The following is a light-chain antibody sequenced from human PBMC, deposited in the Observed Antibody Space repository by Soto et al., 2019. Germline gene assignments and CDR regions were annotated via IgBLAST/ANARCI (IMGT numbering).Light chain of an antibody. CDR1: QSIHNS. CDR2: AAS. Sequence: DIQMTQSPSSLSASVGDRVTITCRASQSIHNSLNWYQQKPGKAPKLLIYAASNLQVGVPSRFSGSGSGTDFTLTISSLQPEDFATYYCQQSYATPRTFGQGTKVEIK. V-gene: IGKV1-39*01. J-gene: IGKJ1*01. CDR3: QQSYATPRT.